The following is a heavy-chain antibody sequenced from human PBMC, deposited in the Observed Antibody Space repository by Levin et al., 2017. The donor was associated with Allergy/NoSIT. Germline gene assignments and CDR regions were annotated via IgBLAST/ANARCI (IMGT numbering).Heavy chain of an antibody. CDR2: MNPNSGNT. CDR3: ARRPYSGSSDSLAFDI. J-gene: IGHJ3*02. V-gene: IGHV1-8*01. CDR1: GYTFTSYD. Sequence: ASVKVSCKASGYTFTSYDINWVRQATGQGLEWMGWMNPNSGNTGYAQKFQGRVTMTRNTSISTAYMELSSLRSEDTAVYYCARRPYSGSSDSLAFDIWGQGTMVTVSS. D-gene: IGHD1-26*01.